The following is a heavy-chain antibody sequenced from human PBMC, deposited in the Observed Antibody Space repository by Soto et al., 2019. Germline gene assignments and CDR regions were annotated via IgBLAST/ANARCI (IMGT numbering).Heavy chain of an antibody. CDR3: AKDKTTVTTYDAFDI. J-gene: IGHJ3*02. V-gene: IGHV3-9*01. CDR1: GFTFDDYA. CDR2: ISWNSGSI. Sequence: EVQLVESGGGLVQPGRSLSLSCAASGFTFDDYAMHWVRQAPGKGLEWVSGISWNSGSIGYADSVKGRFTISRDNAKNSLYLQMNSLRAEDTALYYCAKDKTTVTTYDAFDIWGQGTMVTVSS. D-gene: IGHD4-17*01.